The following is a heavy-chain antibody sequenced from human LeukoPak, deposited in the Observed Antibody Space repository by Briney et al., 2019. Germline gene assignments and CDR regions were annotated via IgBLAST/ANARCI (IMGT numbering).Heavy chain of an antibody. CDR1: GGSISSGGYY. D-gene: IGHD3-22*01. V-gene: IGHV4-31*03. Sequence: QESGPGLVKPSQTLSLTCTVSGGSISSGGYYWSWIRQHPGKGLEWIWYIYYSGSTYYNPSLKSRVTISVDTSKNQFSLKLSSVTAADTAVYYCARDTHDSSGYYFDYWGQGTLVTVSS. CDR2: IYYSGST. CDR3: ARDTHDSSGYYFDY. J-gene: IGHJ4*02.